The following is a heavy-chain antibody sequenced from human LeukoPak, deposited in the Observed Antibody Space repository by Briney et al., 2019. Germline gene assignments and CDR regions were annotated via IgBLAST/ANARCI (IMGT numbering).Heavy chain of an antibody. Sequence: KPSETLSLTCTVSGGSISSGGYYWSWIRQHPGKGLEWIGYIYYSGSTYYNPSLKSRVTISVDTSKNQFSLKLSSVTAADTAVYYCARLIIAVAGSGYYYYGMDVWGQGTTVTVFS. D-gene: IGHD6-19*01. J-gene: IGHJ6*02. CDR2: IYYSGST. CDR3: ARLIIAVAGSGYYYYGMDV. CDR1: GGSISSGGYY. V-gene: IGHV4-31*03.